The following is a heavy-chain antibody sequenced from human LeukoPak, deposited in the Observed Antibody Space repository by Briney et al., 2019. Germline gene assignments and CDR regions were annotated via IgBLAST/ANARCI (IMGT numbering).Heavy chain of an antibody. CDR2: IYHSGST. CDR3: ARDNYYDSSGYYEYAFDI. J-gene: IGHJ3*02. V-gene: IGHV4-4*02. Sequence: PSETLSLTCAVSGGSISSSNWWSWVRQPPGKGLEWIGEIYHSGSTNYNPSLKGRVTISVDKSKNQFSLKLSSVTAADTAVYYCARDNYYDSSGYYEYAFDIWGQGTMVTVSS. CDR1: GGSISSSNW. D-gene: IGHD3-22*01.